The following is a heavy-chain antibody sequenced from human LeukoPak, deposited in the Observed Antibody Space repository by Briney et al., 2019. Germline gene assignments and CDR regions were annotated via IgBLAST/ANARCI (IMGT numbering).Heavy chain of an antibody. Sequence: SQTLSLTCAISGDSVSSNSAAWSWIRQSPSRGLEWLGRTYYRAKWYNDYAVSVKSRITINPDTSKNQFSLQLNSVTPEDTAVYYCARGPPHDYVWGSYRYTPLWFDHWGQGTLVTVSS. CDR1: GDSVSSNSAA. J-gene: IGHJ5*02. D-gene: IGHD3-16*02. CDR2: TYYRAKWYN. V-gene: IGHV6-1*01. CDR3: ARGPPHDYVWGSYRYTPLWFDH.